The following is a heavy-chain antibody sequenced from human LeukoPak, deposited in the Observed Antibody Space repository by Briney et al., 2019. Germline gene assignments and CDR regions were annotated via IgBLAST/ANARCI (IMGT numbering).Heavy chain of an antibody. J-gene: IGHJ4*02. D-gene: IGHD6-13*01. CDR1: GGSFSGYY. Sequence: PSETLSPTCAVYGGSFSGYYWSWIRQPPGKGLEWIGEINHSGSTNYNPSLKSRVTISVDTSKNQFSLKLSSVTAADTAVYYCARLHISNWYIFDYWGQGTLVTVSS. V-gene: IGHV4-34*01. CDR3: ARLHISNWYIFDY. CDR2: INHSGST.